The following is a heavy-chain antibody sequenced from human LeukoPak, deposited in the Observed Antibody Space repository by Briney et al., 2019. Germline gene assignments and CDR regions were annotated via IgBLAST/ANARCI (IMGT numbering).Heavy chain of an antibody. CDR2: VYHTGST. D-gene: IGHD3-10*01. V-gene: IGHV4-38-2*02. CDR3: ERHVLLWLGEHNYAFDI. Sequence: SETLSLTCTVSGYSISNGFYWAWIRQPPGKGLEWIGSVYHTGSTYSNPSLKSRVTISVDTSKNQFSLRLESVTAADTALYYCERHVLLWLGEHNYAFDIWGRGTMVAVSS. CDR1: GYSISNGFY. J-gene: IGHJ3*02.